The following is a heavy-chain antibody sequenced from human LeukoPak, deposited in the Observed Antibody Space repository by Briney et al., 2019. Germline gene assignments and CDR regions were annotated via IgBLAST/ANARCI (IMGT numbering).Heavy chain of an antibody. CDR3: ARDLPYCSGGSCYSSWAFDI. CDR1: GFTFSSYA. V-gene: IGHV3-30*01. D-gene: IGHD2-15*01. Sequence: GSLRLSCAASGFTFSSYAMHWVRQAPGKGLEWVAVISYDGSNKYYADSVKGRFTISRDNSKHTLYLQMNSLRAEDTGVYYCARDLPYCSGGSCYSSWAFDIWGQGTMVTVSS. J-gene: IGHJ3*02. CDR2: ISYDGSNK.